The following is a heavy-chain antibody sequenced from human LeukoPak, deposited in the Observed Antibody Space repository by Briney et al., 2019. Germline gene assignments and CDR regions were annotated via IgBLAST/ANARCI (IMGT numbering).Heavy chain of an antibody. V-gene: IGHV3-23*01. D-gene: IGHD3-10*01. CDR3: AKDAVAPGSSGDYFDS. CDR2: IVRGGGGT. Sequence: GGSLRLSCAASGFTFSSFAMTWVRQAPGKGLEWVSTIVRGGGGTYYADSVKGRFTISRDISKNTLYLQMNSLRAEDTAVYYCAKDAVAPGSSGDYFDSWGLGTLVTVSS. CDR1: GFTFSSFA. J-gene: IGHJ4*02.